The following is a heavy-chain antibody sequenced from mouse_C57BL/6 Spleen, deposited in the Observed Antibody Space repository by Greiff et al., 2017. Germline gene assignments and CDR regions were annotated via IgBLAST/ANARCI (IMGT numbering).Heavy chain of an antibody. Sequence: QVQLQQSGAELARPGASVKMSCKASGYTFTSYTMHWVKQRPGQGLEWIGYINPSSGYTKYNQKFKDKATLTADKSSSTAYMQLSSLTSEDSADYYCATGNDYLDYWGQGTTLTVSS. D-gene: IGHD2-3*01. CDR1: GYTFTSYT. J-gene: IGHJ2*01. V-gene: IGHV1-4*01. CDR3: ATGNDYLDY. CDR2: INPSSGYT.